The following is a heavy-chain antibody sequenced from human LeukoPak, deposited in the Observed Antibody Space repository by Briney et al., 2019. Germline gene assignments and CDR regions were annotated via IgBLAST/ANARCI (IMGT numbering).Heavy chain of an antibody. V-gene: IGHV4-34*01. D-gene: IGHD7-27*01. CDR1: GGSFSGYY. J-gene: IGHJ4*02. CDR2: INHSGST. CDR3: ASSNWGSGIDY. Sequence: SETLSLTCAVYGGSFSGYYWSWIRQPPGKGLEWIGEINHSGSTNYNPSLKSRVTISVDTSKNQFSLKLSSVTAADTAVYYCASSNWGSGIDYWGQGTLVTVSS.